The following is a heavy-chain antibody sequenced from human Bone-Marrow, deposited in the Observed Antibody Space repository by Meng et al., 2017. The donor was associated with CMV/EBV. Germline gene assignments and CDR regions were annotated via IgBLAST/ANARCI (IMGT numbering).Heavy chain of an antibody. CDR2: IYYSGST. D-gene: IGHD4-23*01. Sequence: SETLSLTCTVSGGSISSGDYYWSWIRQPPGKGLEWIGYIYYSGSTSYNPSLKSRVTISVDTTKNQFSLKLSSVTAADTAVYYCARGNGANYFDYWGQGTLVTVSS. CDR1: GGSISSGDYY. V-gene: IGHV4-30-4*08. J-gene: IGHJ4*02. CDR3: ARGNGANYFDY.